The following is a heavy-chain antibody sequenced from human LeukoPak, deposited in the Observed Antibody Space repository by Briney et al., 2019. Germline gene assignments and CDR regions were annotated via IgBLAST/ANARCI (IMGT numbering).Heavy chain of an antibody. D-gene: IGHD3-10*01. J-gene: IGHJ4*02. V-gene: IGHV3-23*01. CDR1: GFTFSTYA. CDR2: ISGNGGST. Sequence: GGSLRLSCAASGFTFSTYAMSWVRQAPGKGLEWVSSISGNGGSTYYADSVKGRFTISRDNSNSTLHLHLHSLRADDTAVYYCAKDGLWLGESQYYFEYWGQGTLVTVSS. CDR3: AKDGLWLGESQYYFEY.